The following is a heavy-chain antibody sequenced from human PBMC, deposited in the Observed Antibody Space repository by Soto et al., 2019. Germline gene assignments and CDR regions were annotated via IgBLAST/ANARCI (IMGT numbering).Heavy chain of an antibody. CDR3: ALGGTIVVVTATHFDY. D-gene: IGHD2-21*02. J-gene: IGHJ4*02. V-gene: IGHV1-69*12. CDR2: IIPIFGTA. CDR1: GGTFSSYA. Sequence: QVQLVQSGAEVKKPGSSVKVSCKASGGTFSSYAISWVRQAPGQGLEWMGGIIPIFGTANYAQKFQGRVTITADESTSTAYRELSSLRSEDTAVYYCALGGTIVVVTATHFDYWGQGTLVTVSS.